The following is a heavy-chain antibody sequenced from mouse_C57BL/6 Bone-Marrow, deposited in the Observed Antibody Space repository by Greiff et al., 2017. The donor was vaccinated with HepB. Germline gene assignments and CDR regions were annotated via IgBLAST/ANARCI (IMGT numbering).Heavy chain of an antibody. D-gene: IGHD4-1*01. CDR3: ARRAAGRNYYFDY. Sequence: VQLQQSGPELVKPGASVKISCKASGYTFTDYYMNWVKQSHGKSLEWIGAINPNNGGTSYNQKFKGKATLTVDKSSSTAYMELRSLTSEDSAVYYCARRAAGRNYYFDYWGQGTTLTVSS. J-gene: IGHJ2*01. V-gene: IGHV1-26*01. CDR1: GYTFTDYY. CDR2: INPNNGGT.